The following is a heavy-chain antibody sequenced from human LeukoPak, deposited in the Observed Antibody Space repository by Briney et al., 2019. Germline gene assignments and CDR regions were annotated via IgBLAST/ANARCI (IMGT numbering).Heavy chain of an antibody. CDR2: IKQDGSEK. Sequence: TGGSLRLSCAASGFTFSNYWMTWVRQAPGKGLEWVANIKQDGSEKFYVDSVRGRFTISRDNTKNSLYLQMNSLRAEDTAVYYCAREISSWYRTEGRFDPWGQGTLVTVSS. J-gene: IGHJ5*02. V-gene: IGHV3-7*01. CDR1: GFTFSNYW. CDR3: AREISSWYRTEGRFDP. D-gene: IGHD6-13*01.